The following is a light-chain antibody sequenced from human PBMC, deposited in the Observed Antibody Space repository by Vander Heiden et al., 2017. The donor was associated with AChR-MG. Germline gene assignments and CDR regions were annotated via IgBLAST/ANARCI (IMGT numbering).Light chain of an antibody. CDR2: AAS. CDR3: QQDYSYHT. Sequence: AIRITQSPSSLSASTGDRVTITCRASQGISSYLAWYQQKPGKAPKLLIYAASTLQSGVPSRFSGSGSGTDFTLTISCLQSEDFATYYWQQDYSYHTFGGGTKVEIK. CDR1: QGISSY. J-gene: IGKJ4*01. V-gene: IGKV1-8*01.